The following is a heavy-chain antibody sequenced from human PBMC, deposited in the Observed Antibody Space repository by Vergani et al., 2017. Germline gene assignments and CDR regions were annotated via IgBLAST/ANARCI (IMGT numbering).Heavy chain of an antibody. V-gene: IGHV1-45*02. J-gene: IGHJ5*02. CDR2: ITPFNGNT. CDR3: ALADSSTSCINSVCITPETGSWFDP. D-gene: IGHD2-2*01. CDR1: GYTFTYHY. Sequence: QMQLVQSGAEVKKTGSSVKVSCKASGYTFTYHYLHWVRQAPGQALEWMGWITPFNGNTNYAQKFQDRVTITRDRSMSTAYMELSSLRSEDTAMYYCALADSSTSCINSVCITPETGSWFDPWGQGTLVTVSS.